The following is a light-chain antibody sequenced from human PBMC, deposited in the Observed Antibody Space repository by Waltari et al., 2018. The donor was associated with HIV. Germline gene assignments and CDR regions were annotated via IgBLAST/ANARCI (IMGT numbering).Light chain of an antibody. Sequence: TVLTQSPGTLSLSPGERATLSCRASQSISNRVAWYQQKPGQAPRLLIYDASSRATGVPARFSGSGSGTDFSLTISSLEPEDFAIYYCQARHSWPPLFTFGPGTKVEMK. V-gene: IGKV3-11*01. J-gene: IGKJ3*01. CDR3: QARHSWPPLFT. CDR2: DAS. CDR1: QSISNR.